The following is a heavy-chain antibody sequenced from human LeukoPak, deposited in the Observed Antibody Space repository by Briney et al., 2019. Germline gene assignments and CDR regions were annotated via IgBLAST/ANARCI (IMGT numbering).Heavy chain of an antibody. D-gene: IGHD1-26*01. V-gene: IGHV4-34*01. CDR3: ARRTFIVGAKYDY. Sequence: SETLSLTCTVSGGSISSYYWSWIRQPPGKGLEWIGEINHSGSTNYNPSLKSRVTISVDTSKNQFSLKLSSVTAADTAVYYCARRTFIVGAKYDYWGQGTLVTVSS. J-gene: IGHJ4*02. CDR1: GGSISSYY. CDR2: INHSGST.